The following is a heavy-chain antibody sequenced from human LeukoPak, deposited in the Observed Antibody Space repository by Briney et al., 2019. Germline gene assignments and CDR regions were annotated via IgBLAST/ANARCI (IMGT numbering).Heavy chain of an antibody. CDR3: AVFGTARMTSDYYFDF. J-gene: IGHJ4*02. CDR2: LNPNSGGT. CDR1: RYTFTAYY. V-gene: IGHV1-2*06. D-gene: IGHD3-3*01. Sequence: ASVKVSCKXSRYTFTAYYMHWVRQTPGQGLEWMGRLNPNSGGTNYARKFQGRVTMTRDTSISTAYMELSRLIFDDTAVYYCAVFGTARMTSDYYFDFWGQGTLVTVSS.